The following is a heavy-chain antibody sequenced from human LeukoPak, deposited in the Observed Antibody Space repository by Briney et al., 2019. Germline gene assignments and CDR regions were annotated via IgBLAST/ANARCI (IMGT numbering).Heavy chain of an antibody. V-gene: IGHV3-23*01. J-gene: IGHJ3*02. D-gene: IGHD3-22*01. CDR3: AKHGRSMIVVVPDAFDI. CDR2: ISGSGGST. CDR1: GFTFSSYA. Sequence: PGGSLRLSCAASGFTFSSYAMSWVRQAPGKGLEWVSAISGSGGSTYYADSVKGRFTISRDNSKNTLYLQMNSLRAEDTAVYYCAKHGRSMIVVVPDAFDIWGQGTMVTVSS.